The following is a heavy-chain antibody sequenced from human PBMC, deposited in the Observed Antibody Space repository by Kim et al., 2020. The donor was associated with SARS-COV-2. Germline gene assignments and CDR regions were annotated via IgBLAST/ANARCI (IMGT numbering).Heavy chain of an antibody. Sequence: GGSLRLSCAASGFTFSDYYMSWIRQAPGKGLEWVSYISSGGSTIYYADSVKGRFTISRDNAKNSLYLQMNSLRAEDTAVYYCARDVVWDYDILPGYSPLDYWGQGTLVTVSS. D-gene: IGHD3-9*01. CDR2: ISSGGSTI. CDR1: GFTFSDYY. J-gene: IGHJ4*02. V-gene: IGHV3-11*04. CDR3: ARDVVWDYDILPGYSPLDY.